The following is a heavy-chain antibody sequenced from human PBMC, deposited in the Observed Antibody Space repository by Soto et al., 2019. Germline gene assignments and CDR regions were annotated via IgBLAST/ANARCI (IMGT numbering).Heavy chain of an antibody. CDR2: IWYDGSKK. V-gene: IGHV3-33*01. D-gene: IGHD3-3*01. CDR1: GFTFSSFG. Sequence: QVQVVESGGGVVQPGRSLRLSCAASGFTFSSFGMHWARQAPGKGLEWVSLIWYDGSKKSYGDSVKGRFTISRDNSRNTVYLQMNSLRADETAVYYCARDASYYSLWSGYYPSRNGMDVWGQGTTVPVSS. J-gene: IGHJ6*02. CDR3: ARDASYYSLWSGYYPSRNGMDV.